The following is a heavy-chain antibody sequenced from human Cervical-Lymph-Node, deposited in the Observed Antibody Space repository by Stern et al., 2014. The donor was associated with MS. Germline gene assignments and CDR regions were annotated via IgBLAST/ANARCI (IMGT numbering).Heavy chain of an antibody. D-gene: IGHD6-13*01. J-gene: IGHJ4*02. CDR1: GGSVNSGVYY. V-gene: IGHV4-30-4*08. CDR3: ARVEVAAAAFDY. CDR2: IYYSGTT. Sequence: LQLQESGPGLVKPSQTLSLTCTVSGGSVNSGVYYWGWVRQPPGKGLEWIGYIYYSGTTYYNPSLKSRVTMSVDRAKNQFSLNLNSVTAADTAVYYCARVEVAAAAFDYWGQGLLVIVSS.